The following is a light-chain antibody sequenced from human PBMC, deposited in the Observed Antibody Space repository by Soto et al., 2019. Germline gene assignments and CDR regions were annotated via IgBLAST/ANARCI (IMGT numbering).Light chain of an antibody. CDR3: SSYTSSSTLL. Sequence: QSALTQPASVSGSPGQSITISCTGTSSDVGGYNYVSWYQHHPGKAPTLIIYDVSNRPSGVSNRFSGSKSGNTASLTISGLQAEDEADYYCSSYTSSSTLLFGGGTKLTVL. CDR2: DVS. J-gene: IGLJ2*01. CDR1: SSDVGGYNY. V-gene: IGLV2-14*03.